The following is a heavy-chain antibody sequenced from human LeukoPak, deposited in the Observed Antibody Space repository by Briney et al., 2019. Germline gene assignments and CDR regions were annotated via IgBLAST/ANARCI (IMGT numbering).Heavy chain of an antibody. Sequence: SETLSLTCTVSGGSISSYYWSWIRQPPGQGLEWIGYIYYSGSTNYNPSLKSRVTISVDTSKNQFSLKLSSVTAADTAVYYCARGGLPPYYFDYWGQGTLVTVSS. V-gene: IGHV4-59*01. CDR1: GGSISSYY. J-gene: IGHJ4*02. CDR3: ARGGLPPYYFDY. CDR2: IYYSGST. D-gene: IGHD1-26*01.